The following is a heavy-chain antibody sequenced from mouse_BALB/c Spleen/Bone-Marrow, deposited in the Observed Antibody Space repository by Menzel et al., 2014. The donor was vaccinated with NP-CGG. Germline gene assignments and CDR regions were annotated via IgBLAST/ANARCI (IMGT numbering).Heavy chain of an antibody. CDR2: ISSGGHYT. D-gene: IGHD2-4*01. V-gene: IGHV5-6-4*01. CDR1: GFTFSSYS. J-gene: IGHJ2*01. CDR3: SKDGGYDYSCYFDY. Sequence: EVMLVESGGGLVKPGGSLKLSCAASGFTFSSYSMSWVRQTPEKRLERVATISSGGHYTYYPDSVKGRFTISRDNAKNTLYLQMSSLKSEDTAMYYCSKDGGYDYSCYFDYWGQGTTLTVSS.